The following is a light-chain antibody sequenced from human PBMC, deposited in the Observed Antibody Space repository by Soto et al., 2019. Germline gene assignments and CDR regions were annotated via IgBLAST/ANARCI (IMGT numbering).Light chain of an antibody. CDR3: QQYYTYST. CDR2: GAS. Sequence: DIPLTQSHSTLSASCLARAGIXLRATQSISTSLAWYQQKPGKAPNLLISGASNLESGVPSRFSGSGSGTEFTLTISSLQPDDFSSYYCQQYYTYSTFGQGTKVDI. CDR1: QSISTS. V-gene: IGKV1-5*01. J-gene: IGKJ1*01.